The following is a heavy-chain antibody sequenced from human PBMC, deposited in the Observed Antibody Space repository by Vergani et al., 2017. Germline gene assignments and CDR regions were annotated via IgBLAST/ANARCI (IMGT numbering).Heavy chain of an antibody. CDR1: GFTFDDYT. Sequence: EVQLVESGGVVVQPGGSLRLSCAASGFTFDDYTMHWVRQAPGKGLEWVSLISWDGGSTYYADSVKGRFTISRDNSKNSLYLQMNSLRTEDTALYYCAKDISGCPEYYYYCYGMDVWGQGTTVTVSS. V-gene: IGHV3-43*01. CDR2: ISWDGGST. D-gene: IGHD6-19*01. CDR3: AKDISGCPEYYYYCYGMDV. J-gene: IGHJ6*02.